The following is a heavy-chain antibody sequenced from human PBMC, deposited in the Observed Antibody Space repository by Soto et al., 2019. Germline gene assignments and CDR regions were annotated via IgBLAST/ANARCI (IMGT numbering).Heavy chain of an antibody. J-gene: IGHJ3*02. CDR3: AREHLGGYDAFDI. V-gene: IGHV3-30-3*01. CDR1: GFTFSSYA. Sequence: GGSLRLSCAASGFTFSSYAMHWVRQAPGKGLEWVAVISYDGSNKYYADSVKGRFTISRDNSKNTLYLQMNSLRAEDTAVYYCAREHLGGYDAFDIWGQGTMVTVSS. D-gene: IGHD3-22*01. CDR2: ISYDGSNK.